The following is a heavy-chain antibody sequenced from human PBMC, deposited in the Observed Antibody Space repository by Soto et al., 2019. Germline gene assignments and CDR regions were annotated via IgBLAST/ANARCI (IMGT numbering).Heavy chain of an antibody. D-gene: IGHD6-6*01. V-gene: IGHV3-48*02. CDR1: GFTFSSYS. Sequence: EVQLVESGGGLVQPGGSLRLSCAASGFTFSSYSMNWVRQAPGKGLEWVSYISSSSSTIYYADSVKGRFTISRDNAKNSLYLQMNSLRDEDTAVYYCARDLDSSSSLGTKLPSTFDYWGQGTLVTVS. CDR2: ISSSSSTI. J-gene: IGHJ4*02. CDR3: ARDLDSSSSLGTKLPSTFDY.